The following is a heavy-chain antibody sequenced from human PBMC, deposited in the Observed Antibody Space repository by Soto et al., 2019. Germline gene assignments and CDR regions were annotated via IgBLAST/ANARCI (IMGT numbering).Heavy chain of an antibody. CDR3: AKDRWAVAGLFDY. V-gene: IGHV3-30*18. D-gene: IGHD6-19*01. CDR2: ISYDGSNK. CDR1: GFTFSSYG. J-gene: IGHJ4*02. Sequence: GGSLRLSCAASGFTFSSYGMHWVRQAPDKGLEWVAVISYDGSNKYYADSVKGRFTISRDNSKNTLYLQMNSLRAEDTAVYYCAKDRWAVAGLFDYWGQGTLVTVSS.